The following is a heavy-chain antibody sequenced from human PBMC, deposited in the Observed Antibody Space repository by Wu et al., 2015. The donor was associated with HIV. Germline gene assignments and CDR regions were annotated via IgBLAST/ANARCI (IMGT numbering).Heavy chain of an antibody. V-gene: IGHV1-18*01. Sequence: QVQLVRVWSVRWKSLGPSVKVSCKASGYTFTSYGISWVRQAPGQGLEWMGWISAYNGNTNYAQKLQGRVTMTTDTSTSTAYMELRSLRSDDTAVYYCARDYGSGSYPIDYWGQGTLVTVSS. D-gene: IGHD3-10*01. J-gene: IGHJ4*02. CDR3: ARDYGSGSYPIDY. CDR2: ISAYNGNT. CDR1: GYTFTSYG.